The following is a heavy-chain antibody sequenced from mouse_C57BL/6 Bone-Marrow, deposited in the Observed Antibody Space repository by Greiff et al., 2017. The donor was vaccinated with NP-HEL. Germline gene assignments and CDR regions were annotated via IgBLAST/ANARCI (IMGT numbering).Heavy chain of an antibody. CDR3: ARRTVTDAMDY. D-gene: IGHD4-1*01. Sequence: EVMLVESGGGLVQPGGSLKLSCAASGFTFSDYYMYWVRQTPEKRLEWVAYISNGGGSTYYPDTVKGRFTISRDNAKNTLYLQMSRLKSEDTAMYYCARRTVTDAMDYWGQGTSVTVSS. CDR2: ISNGGGST. V-gene: IGHV5-12*01. J-gene: IGHJ4*01. CDR1: GFTFSDYY.